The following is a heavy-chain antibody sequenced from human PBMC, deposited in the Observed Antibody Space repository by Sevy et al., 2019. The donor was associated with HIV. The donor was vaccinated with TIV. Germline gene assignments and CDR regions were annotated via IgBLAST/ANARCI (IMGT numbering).Heavy chain of an antibody. CDR3: TRGYYGSGSYYNNFFDY. CDR1: GYSFTRYW. J-gene: IGHJ4*02. D-gene: IGHD3-10*01. V-gene: IGHV5-51*01. Sequence: GESLKISCEGSGYSFTRYWIGWVRQMPGKGLEWMRIIYPGDSDTRYSPSFQGQVTISANKSIRTAYLQWSSLKASDTAMYFCTRGYYGSGSYYNNFFDYWGQGTLVTASS. CDR2: IYPGDSDT.